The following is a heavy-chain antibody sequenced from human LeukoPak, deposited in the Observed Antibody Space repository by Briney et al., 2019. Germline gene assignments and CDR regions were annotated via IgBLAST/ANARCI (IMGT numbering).Heavy chain of an antibody. Sequence: GGSLRLSCAASGFTFSSYAMHWVRQAPGKGLEYVSAISSNGGSTYYANSVKGRFTIPRDNSKNTLYLQMGSLRAEDMAVYYCARARAAAGTNPFDYWGQGTLVTVSS. CDR2: ISSNGGST. CDR3: ARARAAAGTNPFDY. V-gene: IGHV3-64*01. J-gene: IGHJ4*02. D-gene: IGHD6-13*01. CDR1: GFTFSSYA.